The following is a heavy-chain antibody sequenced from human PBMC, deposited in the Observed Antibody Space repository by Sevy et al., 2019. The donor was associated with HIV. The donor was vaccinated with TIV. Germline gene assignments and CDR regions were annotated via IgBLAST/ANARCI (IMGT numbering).Heavy chain of an antibody. D-gene: IGHD2-2*01. J-gene: IGHJ6*03. CDR2: IRYDGSNK. Sequence: GGSLRLSCAASGFTFSSYGMHWVRQAPGKGLEWVAFIRYDGSNKYYADSVKGRFTISRDNSKNTLYLQMNSLRAEDTAVYYCAKGTGNRYCSSTSCRPHYYYYMDVWGKRTTVTVSS. V-gene: IGHV3-30*02. CDR3: AKGTGNRYCSSTSCRPHYYYYMDV. CDR1: GFTFSSYG.